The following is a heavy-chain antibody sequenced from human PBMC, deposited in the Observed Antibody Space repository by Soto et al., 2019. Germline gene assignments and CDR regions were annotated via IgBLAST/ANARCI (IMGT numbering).Heavy chain of an antibody. J-gene: IGHJ4*02. V-gene: IGHV4-59*08. CDR3: ARRYGYSFDY. D-gene: IGHD1-1*01. CDR2: IYYSGRT. CDR1: GGSISSYY. Sequence: QVQLQESGPGLVKPSETLSLTCTVSGGSISSYYWSWIRQPPGKGLEWIGYIYYSGRTNYNPSLTSRVTMSVDTSTNQFSLKLSSVTAADTAVYYCARRYGYSFDYWGQGTLVTVSS.